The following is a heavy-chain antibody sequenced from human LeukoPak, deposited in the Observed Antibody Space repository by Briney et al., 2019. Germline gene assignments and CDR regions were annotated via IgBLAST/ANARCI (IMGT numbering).Heavy chain of an antibody. V-gene: IGHV4-4*07. Sequence: SETLSLTCTVSGGSISSYYWSWIRQPAGKGLEWIGRIYTSGSTNYNPSLKSRVTMSVDTSKNQFSLKLSSVTAADTAVYYCARDGSLGATADPSVDYWGQGPLGTVS. CDR3: ARDGSLGATADPSVDY. J-gene: IGHJ4*02. CDR2: IYTSGST. CDR1: GGSISSYY. D-gene: IGHD1-26*01.